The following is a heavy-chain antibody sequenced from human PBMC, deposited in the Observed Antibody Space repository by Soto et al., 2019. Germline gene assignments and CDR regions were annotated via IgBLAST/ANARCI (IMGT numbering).Heavy chain of an antibody. V-gene: IGHV1-8*01. CDR3: ARMATFGSLNWFDP. CDR2: MNPGSGDT. J-gene: IGHJ5*02. CDR1: GYSFTNND. D-gene: IGHD3-16*01. Sequence: ASVKVSCKASGYSFTNNDVSWVRQAIGQGLEWMGWMNPGSGDTGYAQKFQGRVTMTRDISIATAYMELSSLRSDDTAIYYCARMATFGSLNWFDPWGQGTLVTVSS.